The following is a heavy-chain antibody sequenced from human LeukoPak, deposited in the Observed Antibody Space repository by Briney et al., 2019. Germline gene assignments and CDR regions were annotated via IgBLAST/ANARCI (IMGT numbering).Heavy chain of an antibody. CDR3: ARDLLNDEGSSYFFDQ. J-gene: IGHJ4*02. V-gene: IGHV3-48*04. CDR1: GFTFSSYS. Sequence: PGGSLRLSWAASGFTFSSYSMNWVRQAPGKGLEWVSYISKSSDRIYHADSVKGRFTISRDNAKNSLYLQMDSLRAEDTAVYYCARDLLNDEGSSYFFDQWGQGTLVTVSS. CDR2: ISKSSDRI. D-gene: IGHD2-2*01.